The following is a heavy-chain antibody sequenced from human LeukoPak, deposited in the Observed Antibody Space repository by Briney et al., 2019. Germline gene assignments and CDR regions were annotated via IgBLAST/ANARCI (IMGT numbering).Heavy chain of an antibody. CDR2: ISGSSFSA. J-gene: IGHJ6*02. V-gene: IGHV3-23*01. CDR3: AKDPCTDGVCYTSSYYGMDV. Sequence: GGSLRLSCAASGFTFSSCAMSWVRQAPGKGLEWVSVISGSSFSAYYADSVKGRFTISRDNSKNTLYLQMNSLGVEDTAVYYCAKDPCTDGVCYTSSYYGMDVWGLGTTVTVSS. CDR1: GFTFSSCA. D-gene: IGHD2-8*01.